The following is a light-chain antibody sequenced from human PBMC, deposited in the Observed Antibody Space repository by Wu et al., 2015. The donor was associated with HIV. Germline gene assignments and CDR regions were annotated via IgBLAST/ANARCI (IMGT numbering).Light chain of an antibody. J-gene: IGKJ1*01. Sequence: EIVLTQSPVTLSLSPGERATLSCRASQSISNFLAWYQQKPGQAPRLLIYDVSNRATGIPARFSGSGSGTDFTLTISSLQPEDVATYYCQKYNTAPWTFGQGTKVEMK. CDR2: DVS. V-gene: IGKV3-11*01. CDR1: QSISNF. CDR3: QKYNTAPWT.